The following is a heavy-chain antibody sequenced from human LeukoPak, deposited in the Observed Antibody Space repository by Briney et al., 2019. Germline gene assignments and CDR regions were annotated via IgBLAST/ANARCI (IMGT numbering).Heavy chain of an antibody. CDR1: GFTFSSYA. J-gene: IGHJ4*02. CDR3: ARAIDNYDSSGKDY. D-gene: IGHD3-22*01. CDR2: ISYDGSNK. V-gene: IGHV3-30-3*01. Sequence: GGSLRLSSAASGFTFSSYAMHWVRQAPGKGLEWVAVISYDGSNKYYADSVKGRFTISRDNSKNTLYLQMNSLRAEDTAVYYCARAIDNYDSSGKDYWGQGTLVTVSS.